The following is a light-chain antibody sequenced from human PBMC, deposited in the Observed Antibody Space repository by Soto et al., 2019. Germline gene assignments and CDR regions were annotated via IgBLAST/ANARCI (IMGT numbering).Light chain of an antibody. CDR3: CSYMTSSSLNFV. J-gene: IGLJ1*01. Sequence: QSVLTQPASVSGSPGQSITISCTGTSSDIGGYDYVSWYQQHPGKAPRLLIYDVSNRPSGISNRFSGSKSGNTASLTISGLQAEEEADYSCCSYMTSSSLNFVFGSGTKVTVL. V-gene: IGLV2-14*01. CDR2: DVS. CDR1: SSDIGGYDY.